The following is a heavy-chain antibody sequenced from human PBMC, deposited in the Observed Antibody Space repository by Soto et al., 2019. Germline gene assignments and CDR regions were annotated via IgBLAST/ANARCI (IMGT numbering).Heavy chain of an antibody. CDR3: ARHKVCMVRGVPCYYYGMDV. CDR1: GYSFTSYW. Sequence: GESLKISCKGSGYSFTSYWISWVRQMPGKGLEWTGRIDPSDSYTNYSPSFQGHVTISADKSISTAYLQWSSLKASDTAMYYCARHKVCMVRGVPCYYYGMDVWGQGTTVTAP. CDR2: IDPSDSYT. V-gene: IGHV5-10-1*01. J-gene: IGHJ6*02. D-gene: IGHD3-10*01.